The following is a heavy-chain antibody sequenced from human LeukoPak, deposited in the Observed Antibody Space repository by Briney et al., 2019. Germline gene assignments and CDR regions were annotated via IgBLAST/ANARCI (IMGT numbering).Heavy chain of an antibody. CDR3: AKDQGSGPFDY. Sequence: GGSLRLSCAASGFTFSSYSMNWVRQAPGKGLEWVSVIYSGGSTYYADSVKGRFTISRDNSKNTLYLQMNSLRAEDTAVYYCAKDQGSGPFDYWGQGTLVTVSS. CDR2: IYSGGST. J-gene: IGHJ4*02. V-gene: IGHV3-23*03. D-gene: IGHD2-15*01. CDR1: GFTFSSYS.